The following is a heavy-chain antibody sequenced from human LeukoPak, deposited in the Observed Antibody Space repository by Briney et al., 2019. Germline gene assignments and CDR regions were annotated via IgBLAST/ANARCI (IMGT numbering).Heavy chain of an antibody. D-gene: IGHD5-18*01. CDR3: ARAALRGYSYGRKDYYYMDV. Sequence: GGSLRLSCAASGFTFTGYPMHWVRQPPGKGLEWVAFIRYDGSNEYYADSVEGRFTISRDNSKNTLYLQMNSLRAEDTAVYYCARAALRGYSYGRKDYYYMDVWGKGTTVTVSS. CDR1: GFTFTGYP. CDR2: IRYDGSNE. J-gene: IGHJ6*03. V-gene: IGHV3-30*02.